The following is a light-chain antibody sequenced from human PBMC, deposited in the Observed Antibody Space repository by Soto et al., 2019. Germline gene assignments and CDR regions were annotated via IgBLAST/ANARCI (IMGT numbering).Light chain of an antibody. CDR1: QSVSSN. CDR3: QQYSNWPLT. CDR2: DAS. Sequence: EIVMTQSPATLSVSPGERATLSCRASQSVSSNLAWYQQKPGQAPRLLISDASTRATGLPARFSGSGSGTEFTLTISSLQSEDFAVYYCQQYSNWPLTFGGGTTVEIK. V-gene: IGKV3-15*01. J-gene: IGKJ4*01.